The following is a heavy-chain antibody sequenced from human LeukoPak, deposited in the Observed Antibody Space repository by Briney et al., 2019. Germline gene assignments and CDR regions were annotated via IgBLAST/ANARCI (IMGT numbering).Heavy chain of an antibody. CDR2: ISWNSGKR. J-gene: IGHJ4*02. CDR3: TKAIYPDLPVTGFDH. Sequence: GGSLRLSCGVTGITFDYYAMHWVRQAPGKGLEWVSGISWNSGKRAYAGSVKGRFSIPRDNPNHTLFLQMNTLRLEDTAFYYCTKAIYPDLPVTGFDHWGQGVLVTVSS. V-gene: IGHV3-9*01. CDR1: GITFDYYA. D-gene: IGHD6-19*01.